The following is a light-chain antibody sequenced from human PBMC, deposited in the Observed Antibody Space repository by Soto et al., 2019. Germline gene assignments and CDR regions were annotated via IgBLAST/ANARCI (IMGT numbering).Light chain of an antibody. J-gene: IGLJ3*02. CDR1: NSYIGNYNY. V-gene: IGLV2-11*01. CDR2: DVS. CDR3: CSYPGSHTWV. Sequence: QSALTQPCSVSGSPGQSVTISCTGTNSYIGNYNYVSWYQQHPGKAPKVMIYDVSKRPSGVPDRFSGSKSGNTASLTISGLQDEDEADYYCCSYPGSHTWVFGGGTKLTVL.